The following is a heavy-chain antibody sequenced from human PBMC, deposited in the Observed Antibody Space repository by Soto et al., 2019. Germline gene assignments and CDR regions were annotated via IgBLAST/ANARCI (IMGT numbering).Heavy chain of an antibody. Sequence: ASVKVSCKASGGTFSSYAISWVRQAPGQGLEWMGGIIPIFGTANYAQKFQGRVTITADESTSTAYMELSSLRSEDTAVYYCARYERIDYGDYVTPNWFDPWGQGTLVTVSS. D-gene: IGHD4-17*01. CDR1: GGTFSSYA. J-gene: IGHJ5*02. CDR3: ARYERIDYGDYVTPNWFDP. CDR2: IIPIFGTA. V-gene: IGHV1-69*13.